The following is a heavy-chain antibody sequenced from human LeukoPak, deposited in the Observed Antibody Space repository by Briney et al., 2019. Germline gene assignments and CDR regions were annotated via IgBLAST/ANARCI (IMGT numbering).Heavy chain of an antibody. CDR2: INHSGST. CDR3: RHGGWSYDY. CDR1: GGSFSGYY. Sequence: KTSETLSLTCAVYGGSFSGYYWSWIRQPPGKGLEWIGEINHSGSTNYNPSLKSRVTISVDTSKNQFSLKLSSVTAADTAVYYCRHGGWSYDYWGQGTLVTVSS. D-gene: IGHD6-19*01. J-gene: IGHJ4*02. V-gene: IGHV4-34*01.